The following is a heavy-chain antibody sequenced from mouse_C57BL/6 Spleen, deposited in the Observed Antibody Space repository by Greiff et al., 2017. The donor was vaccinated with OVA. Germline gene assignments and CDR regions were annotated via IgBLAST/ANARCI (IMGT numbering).Heavy chain of an antibody. V-gene: IGHV1-55*01. Sequence: QVQLQQPGAELVKPGASVKMSCKASGYTFTSYWITWVKQRPGQGLEWIGDIYPGSGSTNYNEKFKSKATLTVDTSSSTAYMQLSSLTSEVSAVYYCARLGNWDVDYYFDYWGQGTTLTVSS. D-gene: IGHD4-1*01. CDR1: GYTFTSYW. CDR3: ARLGNWDVDYYFDY. J-gene: IGHJ2*01. CDR2: IYPGSGST.